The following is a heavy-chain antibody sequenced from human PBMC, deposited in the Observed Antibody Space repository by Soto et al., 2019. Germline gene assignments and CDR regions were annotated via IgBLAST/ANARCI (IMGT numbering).Heavy chain of an antibody. V-gene: IGHV4-34*02. D-gene: IGHD3-16*01. CDR1: GESFNPYF. J-gene: IGHJ4*02. CDR2: INQSGGT. Sequence: QVHVQQWGAGLLKPSETLSLTCAVSGESFNPYFWSWIRQPTGKGLEWIAEINQSGGTYYNPSLKSRVAISLDTSKNQFSLTLNSVTAAETAVYYCAIGQGGTNYWGQGTLVTVSS. CDR3: AIGQGGTNY.